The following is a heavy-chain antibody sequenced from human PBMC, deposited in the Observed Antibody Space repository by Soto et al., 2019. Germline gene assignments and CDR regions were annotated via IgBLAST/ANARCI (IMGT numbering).Heavy chain of an antibody. D-gene: IGHD6-19*01. CDR1: GGSFSGYY. V-gene: IGHV4-34*01. J-gene: IGHJ5*02. Sequence: KPSETLSLTCAVYGGSFSGYYWSWIRQPPGKGLEWIGEINHSGSTNYNPSLKSRVTISVDTSKNQFSLKLSSVTAADTAVYYCARGGHGSGWYWWFDPWGQGTLVTVSS. CDR2: INHSGST. CDR3: ARGGHGSGWYWWFDP.